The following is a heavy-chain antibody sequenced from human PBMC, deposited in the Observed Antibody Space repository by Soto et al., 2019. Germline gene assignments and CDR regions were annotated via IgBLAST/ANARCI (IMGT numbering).Heavy chain of an antibody. J-gene: IGHJ3*02. Sequence: GGSLRLSCAASGFTFSSYWMSWVRQAPGKGLEWVANIKQDGSEKYYVDSVKGRFTISRDNAKNSLYLQMNSLRAEDTAVYYCARNGRNWNYPLGAFDIWGQGTMVTVSS. CDR3: ARNGRNWNYPLGAFDI. CDR1: GFTFSSYW. D-gene: IGHD1-7*01. V-gene: IGHV3-7*01. CDR2: IKQDGSEK.